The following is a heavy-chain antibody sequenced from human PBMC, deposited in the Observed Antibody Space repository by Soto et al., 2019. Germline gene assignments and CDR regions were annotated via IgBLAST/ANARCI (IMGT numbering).Heavy chain of an antibody. CDR3: AAIRF. CDR2: ISGTGSTT. CDR1: GFTFSSYA. V-gene: IGHV3-23*01. Sequence: VPLLESGGGLVQPGGSLRLSCVVSGFTFSSYAMSWVRQAPGKGLEWVSLISGTGSTTYYADSVKGRFTISRDNSKNTLYLQMSSLRADDTAVYYCAAIRFWGQGTLVTVSS. J-gene: IGHJ4*02.